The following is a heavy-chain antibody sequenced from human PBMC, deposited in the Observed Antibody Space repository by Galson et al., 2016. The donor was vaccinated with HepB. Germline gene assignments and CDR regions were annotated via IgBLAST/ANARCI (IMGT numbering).Heavy chain of an antibody. D-gene: IGHD2-15*01. V-gene: IGHV3-48*02. CDR1: GFTFISYS. Sequence: SLRLSCAVSGFTFISYSMNWVRQAPGKGLEWVSYISSTSRTIYYADSVKGRFTISRDNAKNSLYLQMNSLRDEDTAVYYCARAREGYCSGGTCQRFDYWGQGTLVTVSS. CDR2: ISSTSRTI. J-gene: IGHJ4*01. CDR3: ARAREGYCSGGTCQRFDY.